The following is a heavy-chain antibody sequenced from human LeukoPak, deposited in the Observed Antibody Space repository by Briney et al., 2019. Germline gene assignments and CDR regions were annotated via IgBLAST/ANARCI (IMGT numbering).Heavy chain of an antibody. CDR2: INSDGSST. Sequence: GGSLRLSCAASGFTFSDYSMNWVRQTPRKGLEWVSRINSDGSSTSYADSVKGRFTISRDNAKNTLYLQMNSLRAEDTAVYYCARDRSVWFGESYFDYWGQGTLVTVSS. CDR3: ARDRSVWFGESYFDY. V-gene: IGHV3-74*01. J-gene: IGHJ4*02. CDR1: GFTFSDYS. D-gene: IGHD3-10*01.